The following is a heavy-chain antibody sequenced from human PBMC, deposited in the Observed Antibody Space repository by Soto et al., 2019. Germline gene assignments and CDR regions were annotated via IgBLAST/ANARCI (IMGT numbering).Heavy chain of an antibody. V-gene: IGHV4-30-4*01. J-gene: IGHJ6*02. CDR2: IYYSGST. CDR1: GGSISSGDYY. D-gene: IGHD3-3*01. Sequence: SETLSLTCAVSGGSISSGDYYWSWIRQPPGKGLEWIGYIYYSGSTYYNPSLKSRVTISVDTSKNQFSLRLSSVTAADTAVYYCARDRYYDFWSGYPNMDVWGQGTTVTVSS. CDR3: ARDRYYDFWSGYPNMDV.